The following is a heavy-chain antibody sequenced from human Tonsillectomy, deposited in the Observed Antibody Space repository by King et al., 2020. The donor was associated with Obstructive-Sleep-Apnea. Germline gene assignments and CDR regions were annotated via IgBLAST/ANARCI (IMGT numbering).Heavy chain of an antibody. Sequence: VQLVESGGGLLQPGGSLRLSCAASGFTFRNYWLHWVRQAPGKGLVWVSRMNSDGSYTAYAAFVKGRFTISRDNTKNTLYLQMNSLRADDTAIYYCARDAFEVGSRYLDYGGQGTQVTVPS. D-gene: IGHD2-15*01. CDR3: ARDAFEVGSRYLDY. V-gene: IGHV3-74*01. CDR2: MNSDGSYT. CDR1: GFTFRNYW. J-gene: IGHJ4*02.